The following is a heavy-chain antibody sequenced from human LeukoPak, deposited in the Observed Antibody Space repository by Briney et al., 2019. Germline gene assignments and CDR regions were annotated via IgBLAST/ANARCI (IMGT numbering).Heavy chain of an antibody. CDR2: IYYSGST. CDR1: GGSISSSSYY. CDR3: ARRRILYSSSWYRGWFDP. Sequence: SETLSLTCTVSGGSISSSSYYWGWIRQPPGKGLEWIGSIYYSGSTYYNPSLKSRVTISVDTSKNQFSLKLSSVTAADTAVYYCARRRILYSSSWYRGWFDPWGQGTLVTVSS. D-gene: IGHD6-13*01. V-gene: IGHV4-39*07. J-gene: IGHJ5*02.